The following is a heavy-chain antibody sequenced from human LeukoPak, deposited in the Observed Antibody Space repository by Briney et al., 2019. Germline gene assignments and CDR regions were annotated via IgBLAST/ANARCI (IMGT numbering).Heavy chain of an antibody. V-gene: IGHV4-4*07. Sequence: SETLSLTCTVSGGSITSSYWSWIRQPAGKGLEWIGRIYTSGSTNYNPSLKSRVTISVDTSKNQFSLKLSSVTAADTAVYYCARDPSTFGDFWSGYYDDYWGQGTLVTVSS. CDR2: IYTSGST. CDR1: GGSITSSY. CDR3: ARDPSTFGDFWSGYYDDY. J-gene: IGHJ4*02. D-gene: IGHD3-3*01.